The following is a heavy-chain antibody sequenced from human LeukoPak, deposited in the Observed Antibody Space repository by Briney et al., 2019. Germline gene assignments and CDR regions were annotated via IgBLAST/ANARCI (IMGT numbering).Heavy chain of an antibody. V-gene: IGHV3-30*02. Sequence: GGSLRLSCAASGFTFSSYGMHWVRQAPGKGLEWVAFIRYDGSNKYYADSVKGRFTISRDNSKNTLYLQMNSLRAEDTAVYYCAKGLVATIKGTIDYWGQGTLVTVSS. D-gene: IGHD5-12*01. CDR2: IRYDGSNK. CDR1: GFTFSSYG. J-gene: IGHJ4*02. CDR3: AKGLVATIKGTIDY.